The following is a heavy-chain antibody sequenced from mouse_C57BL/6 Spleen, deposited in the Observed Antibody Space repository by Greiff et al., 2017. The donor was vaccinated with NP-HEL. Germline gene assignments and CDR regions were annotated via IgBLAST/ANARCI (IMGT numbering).Heavy chain of an antibody. CDR1: GYAFSSSW. V-gene: IGHV1-82*01. Sequence: VKLMESGPELVKPGASVKISCKASGYAFSSSWMNWVKQRPGQGLEWIGRIYPGDGDTNYNGKFKGKATLTADKSSSTAYMQLSSLTSEDSAVYFCYYDYEGYWGQGTTLTVSS. D-gene: IGHD2-4*01. J-gene: IGHJ2*01. CDR2: IYPGDGDT. CDR3: YYDYEGY.